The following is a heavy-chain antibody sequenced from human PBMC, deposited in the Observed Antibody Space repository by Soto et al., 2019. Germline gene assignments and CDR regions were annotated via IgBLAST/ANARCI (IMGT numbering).Heavy chain of an antibody. J-gene: IGHJ3*02. V-gene: IGHV4-59*01. CDR2: IYYSGST. Sequence: SETLSLTCTVSGGSISSYYWSWIRQPPGKGLEWIGYIYYSGSTNYNPSHKSRVTISVDTSKNQLSLKLSSVTAADTAVYYCARETAVTKAFDIWGQGTMVTVSS. CDR3: ARETAVTKAFDI. CDR1: GGSISSYY. D-gene: IGHD4-17*01.